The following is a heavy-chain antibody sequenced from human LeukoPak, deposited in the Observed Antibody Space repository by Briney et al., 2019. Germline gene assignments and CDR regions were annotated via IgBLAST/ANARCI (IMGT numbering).Heavy chain of an antibody. Sequence: GGSLRLSCAASGFTFSSYWMSWVRQAPGKGLEWVANIKQDGSEKYYVDSVKGRFTISRDNAKNSPYLQMNSLRAEDTAVYYCARWSRDYYDSSGYYSDYWGQGTLVTVSS. D-gene: IGHD3-22*01. CDR1: GFTFSSYW. CDR3: ARWSRDYYDSSGYYSDY. CDR2: IKQDGSEK. J-gene: IGHJ4*02. V-gene: IGHV3-7*01.